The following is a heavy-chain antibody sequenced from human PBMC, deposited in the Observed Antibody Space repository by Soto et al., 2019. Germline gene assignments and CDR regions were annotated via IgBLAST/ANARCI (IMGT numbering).Heavy chain of an antibody. Sequence: SETLSLTCAVSSGSISSSNWWSWVRQPPGKGLEWIGEIYHSGSTNYNPSLKSRVTISVDKSKNQFSLKLSSVTAADTAVYYCARGRVEDCGGDSSCMNYYYYGMDVWGQGTTVTVSS. V-gene: IGHV4-4*02. D-gene: IGHD2-21*02. J-gene: IGHJ6*02. CDR3: ARGRVEDCGGDSSCMNYYYYGMDV. CDR1: SGSISSSNW. CDR2: IYHSGST.